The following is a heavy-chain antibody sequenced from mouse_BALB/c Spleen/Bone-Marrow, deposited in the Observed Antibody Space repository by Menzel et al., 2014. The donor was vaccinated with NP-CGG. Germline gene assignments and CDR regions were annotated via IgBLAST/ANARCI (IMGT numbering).Heavy chain of an antibody. CDR3: ARWEYYAMDY. J-gene: IGHJ4*01. D-gene: IGHD4-1*01. V-gene: IGHV14-3*02. Sequence: EVKLMESGAELVKPGASVKLSCTASGFNIKDTYMHWVKQRPEQGLEWIGRIDPANDNTKYDPKFQSKATITADTSSNTAYLQLSSLTSEDTAVYYCARWEYYAMDYWGQGTSVTVSS. CDR2: IDPANDNT. CDR1: GFNIKDTY.